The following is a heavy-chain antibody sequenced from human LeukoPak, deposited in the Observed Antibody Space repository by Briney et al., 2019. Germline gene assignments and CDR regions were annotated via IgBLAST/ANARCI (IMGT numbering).Heavy chain of an antibody. V-gene: IGHV3-30*02. J-gene: IGHJ4*02. CDR3: AKDLYYYDGSAYLGDQGIDY. D-gene: IGHD3-22*01. CDR1: GFQYLW. Sequence: PGGSLRLSCAASGFQYLWHALGPPGSSQGAGVGDHVDSVKGRFTISRDNSKNTLYLQMNSLRAEDTAVFYCAKDLYYYDGSAYLGDQGIDYWGQGTLVTVSS.